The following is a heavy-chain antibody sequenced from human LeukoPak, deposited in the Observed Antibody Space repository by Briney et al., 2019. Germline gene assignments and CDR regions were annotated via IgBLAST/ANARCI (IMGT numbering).Heavy chain of an antibody. D-gene: IGHD1-26*01. CDR3: ARQDGGSYASWFDP. CDR1: GYSISSGYY. V-gene: IGHV4-38-2*01. Sequence: PSETLSLTCAVSGYSISSGYYWGWIRQPPGKGLEWIGSIYHSGSTYYNPSLKSRVTISVDTSKNQFSLKLSSVTAADTAVYYCARQDGGSYASWFDPWGQGTLVTVSS. J-gene: IGHJ5*02. CDR2: IYHSGST.